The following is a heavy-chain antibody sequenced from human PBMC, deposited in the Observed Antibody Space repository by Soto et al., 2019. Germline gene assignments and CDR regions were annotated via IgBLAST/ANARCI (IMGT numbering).Heavy chain of an antibody. D-gene: IGHD2-2*01. CDR3: ARAVYCTTANCWDDFHYYDIDV. CDR2: IYYSGST. CDR1: CGSISSYY. J-gene: IGHJ6*02. V-gene: IGHV4-59*01. Sequence: PSETLSLTCTVSCGSISSYYWSWIRQPPGKGLEWIGYIYYSGSTSYNPSLKSRVTISVDTSKNQFSLKLSSVTAADTAVYYCARAVYCTTANCWDDFHYYDIDVWGQGTAVTVSS.